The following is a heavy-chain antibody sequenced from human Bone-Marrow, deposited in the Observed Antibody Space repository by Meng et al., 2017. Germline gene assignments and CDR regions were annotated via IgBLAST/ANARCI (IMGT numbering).Heavy chain of an antibody. CDR1: GYTFTGYD. V-gene: IGHV1-2*02. J-gene: IGHJ4*02. Sequence: ASVKVSCKASGYTFTGYDMHWVRQAPGQGLEWMGWINPNSGGTNYAQKFQGRVTMTRDTSISTAYMELSRLRSDDTAVYYCARVKRETYYYDSIPPDYWGQGTLVTVSS. CDR3: ARVKRETYYYDSIPPDY. CDR2: INPNSGGT. D-gene: IGHD3-22*01.